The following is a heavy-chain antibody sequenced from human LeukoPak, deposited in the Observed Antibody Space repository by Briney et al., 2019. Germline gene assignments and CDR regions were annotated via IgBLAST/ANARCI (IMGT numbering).Heavy chain of an antibody. D-gene: IGHD3-16*01. CDR3: ARVMGDYVSWFDP. Sequence: PSETLSLTCAVSGGSISSGGYSWSWIRQPPGQGLEWIGYIYHSGSTYYNPSLKSRVTISVDRSKNQFSLKLSSVTAADTAVYYCARVMGDYVSWFDPWGQGTLVTVSS. CDR1: GGSISSGGYS. CDR2: IYHSGST. V-gene: IGHV4-30-2*01. J-gene: IGHJ5*02.